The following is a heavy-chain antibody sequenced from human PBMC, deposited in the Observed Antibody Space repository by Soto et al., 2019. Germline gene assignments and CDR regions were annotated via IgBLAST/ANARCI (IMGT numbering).Heavy chain of an antibody. CDR1: GYTFTGYY. CDR3: ARDRVRVGAMDYYYGMDV. J-gene: IGHJ6*02. CDR2: INPSGGST. Sequence: ASVKVSCKASGYTFTGYYMHWVRQAPGQGLEWMGIINPSGGSTSYAQKFQGRVTMTRDTSTSTVYMELSSLRSEDTAVYYCARDRVRVGAMDYYYGMDVWGQGTTVTVSS. V-gene: IGHV1-46*01. D-gene: IGHD1-26*01.